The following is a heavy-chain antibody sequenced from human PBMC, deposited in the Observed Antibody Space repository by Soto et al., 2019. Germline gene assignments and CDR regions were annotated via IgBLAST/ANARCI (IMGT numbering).Heavy chain of an antibody. CDR3: ASAGGLGAVAADS. Sequence: QLQLQESGSGLVKPSQTLSLTCAVSGGSISSGGYSWSWIRQPPGKGLEWIGYIYHSGSTYYNPSLNSRVTISVDRSKNQCSLKLSSVTAADTAVYYCASAGGLGAVAADSWGQGTLVTVSS. J-gene: IGHJ4*02. V-gene: IGHV4-30-2*01. CDR1: GGSISSGGYS. D-gene: IGHD6-19*01. CDR2: IYHSGST.